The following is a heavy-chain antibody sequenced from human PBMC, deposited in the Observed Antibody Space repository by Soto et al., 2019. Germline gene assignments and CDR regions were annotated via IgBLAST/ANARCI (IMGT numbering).Heavy chain of an antibody. D-gene: IGHD2-15*01. CDR3: ARGRYCLTGRCFPNWFDS. V-gene: IGHV4-30-4*08. Sequence: SETLSLTCSVSGDSITTVDYFWAWIRQPPGQALEYIGYIYKSATTYYNPSFESRVAISLDTSKSQFSLNVTSVTAADTAVYFCARGRYCLTGRCFPNWFDSWGQGTLVTVSS. CDR2: IYKSATT. J-gene: IGHJ5*01. CDR1: GDSITTVDYF.